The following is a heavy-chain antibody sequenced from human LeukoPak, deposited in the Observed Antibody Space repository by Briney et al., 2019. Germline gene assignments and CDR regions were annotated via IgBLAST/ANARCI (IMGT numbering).Heavy chain of an antibody. J-gene: IGHJ6*03. V-gene: IGHV4-34*01. CDR1: GGSFSGYY. Sequence: SETLSLTCVVYGGSFSGYYWSWIRQPPGKGLEWIGEINHSGSTNYNPSLKSRVTISVDTSKNQFSLKLSSVTAADTAVYYCARDDGGSSSSRYYYYMDVWGKGTTVTVSS. CDR3: ARDDGGSSSSRYYYYMDV. D-gene: IGHD6-6*01. CDR2: INHSGST.